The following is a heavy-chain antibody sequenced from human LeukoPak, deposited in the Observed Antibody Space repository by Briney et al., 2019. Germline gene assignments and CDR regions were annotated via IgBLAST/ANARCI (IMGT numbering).Heavy chain of an antibody. CDR1: GYTFTSYG. CDR2: FSAYNGNT. J-gene: IGHJ6*02. V-gene: IGHV1-18*01. Sequence: ASVKVSRKASGYTFTSYGISWVRQAPGQGLEWMGWFSAYNGNTNYAQKLKGRVTMTTDTSTSTAYMELRSLRSDDTAVYYCATVRTLSPPHYGMDVWGQGTTVTVSS. CDR3: ATVRTLSPPHYGMDV. D-gene: IGHD2/OR15-2a*01.